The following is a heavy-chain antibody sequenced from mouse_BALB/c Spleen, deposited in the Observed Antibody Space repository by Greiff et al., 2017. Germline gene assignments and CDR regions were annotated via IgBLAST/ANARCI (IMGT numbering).Heavy chain of an antibody. CDR1: GFTFSSYA. Sequence: EVQRVESGGGLVKPGGSLKLSCAASGFTFSSYAMSWVRQTPEKRLEWVATISSGGSYTYYPDSVKGRVTISRDNAKNTLYLQMSSLRSEDTAMYYCARVITTGGFAYWGQGTLVTVSA. CDR3: ARVITTGGFAY. V-gene: IGHV5-9-3*01. D-gene: IGHD1-1*01. CDR2: ISSGGSYT. J-gene: IGHJ3*01.